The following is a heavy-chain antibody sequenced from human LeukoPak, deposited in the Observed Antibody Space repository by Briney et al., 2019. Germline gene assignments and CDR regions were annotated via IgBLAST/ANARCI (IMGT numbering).Heavy chain of an antibody. CDR1: GFTFSNAW. CDR2: IYSKTDGGTT. J-gene: IGHJ3*02. V-gene: IGHV3-15*01. Sequence: GGSLRLSCAASGFTFSNAWMNWVRQAPGKGLEWVGRIYSKTDGGTTDYAAPVKGRFTISRDNSKNTLYLQMNSLKTEDTAVYYCTTGFFGVVNDAFDIWGQGTTVTVSS. D-gene: IGHD3-3*01. CDR3: TTGFFGVVNDAFDI.